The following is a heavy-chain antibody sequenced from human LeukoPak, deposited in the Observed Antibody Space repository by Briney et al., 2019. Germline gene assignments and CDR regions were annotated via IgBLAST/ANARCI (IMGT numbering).Heavy chain of an antibody. J-gene: IGHJ4*02. CDR1: GFTVITND. CDR3: ARGVEPLAANTLAY. D-gene: IGHD1-14*01. Sequence: AGSLRLSCAASGFTVITNDMNWVRQAPGKGLEWVSVLYSDGNTKYADSVQGRFTISRDNSKNTLYLEMNSLSPDDTAVYYCARGVEPLAANTLAYWGQGTLVTVSS. CDR2: LYSDGNT. V-gene: IGHV3-53*01.